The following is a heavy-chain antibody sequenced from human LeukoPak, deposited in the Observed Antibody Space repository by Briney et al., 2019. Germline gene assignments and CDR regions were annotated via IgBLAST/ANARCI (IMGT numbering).Heavy chain of an antibody. D-gene: IGHD6-19*01. CDR1: GLTFSSYA. CDR2: ISFDGSNK. V-gene: IGHV3-30*04. CDR3: AKGRYSSGGDFDY. Sequence: GGSLRLSCAASGLTFSSYAMHWVRQAPGKGLEWLAGISFDGSNKYYSDSVKGRFTISRDNSKNSLYVQMNSLRAEDTAVYYCAKGRYSSGGDFDYWGQGSLVTVSS. J-gene: IGHJ4*02.